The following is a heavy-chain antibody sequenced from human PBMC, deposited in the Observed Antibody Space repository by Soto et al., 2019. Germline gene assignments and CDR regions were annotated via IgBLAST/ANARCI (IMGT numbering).Heavy chain of an antibody. J-gene: IGHJ6*02. V-gene: IGHV3-30*18. CDR2: ISYDGSNK. CDR1: GFTFSSYG. Sequence: HPGGSLRLSCAASGFTFSSYGMHWVRQAPGKGLEWVAVISYDGSNKYYADSVKGRFTISRDNSKNTLYLQMNSLRAEDTAVYYCAKDQTGTTTDGMFGMDVWGQGTTVTVSS. D-gene: IGHD1-7*01. CDR3: AKDQTGTTTDGMFGMDV.